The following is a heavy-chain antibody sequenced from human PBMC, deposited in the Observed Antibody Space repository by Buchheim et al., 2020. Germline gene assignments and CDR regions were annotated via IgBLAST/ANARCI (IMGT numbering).Heavy chain of an antibody. CDR1: GGSISSNNW. CDR3: ARGPVVDGYYYLMDV. Sequence: QVQLQESGPGLVKPSGTLSLICAVSGGSISSNNWWNWVRQPPGKGLEWIGEISDSGNTNYNPSLKSRGTMSVNKSKNQFSLNLSSVTAADTAVYYCARGPVVDGYYYLMDVWGKGTT. J-gene: IGHJ6*03. D-gene: IGHD3/OR15-3a*01. CDR2: ISDSGNT. V-gene: IGHV4-4*02.